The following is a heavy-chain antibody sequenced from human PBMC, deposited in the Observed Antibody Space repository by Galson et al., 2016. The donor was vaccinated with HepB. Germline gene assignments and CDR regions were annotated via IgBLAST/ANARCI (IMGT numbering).Heavy chain of an antibody. CDR2: HYWDGGQ. V-gene: IGHV2-5*02. CDR3: AHRPEGAIKGNCDDTNCYGGVFFDY. CDR1: GFSLSSSGVA. Sequence: PALVKPTQTLTLTCTFSGFSLSSSGVAVGWLRQPPGKALEWLALHYWDGGQRYSPSLKSRLTITTDTSKNQVVLTLTNVDPVDTATYYCAHRPEGAIKGNCDDTNCYGGVFFDYWGQGILVTVSS. J-gene: IGHJ4*02. D-gene: IGHD3-16*01.